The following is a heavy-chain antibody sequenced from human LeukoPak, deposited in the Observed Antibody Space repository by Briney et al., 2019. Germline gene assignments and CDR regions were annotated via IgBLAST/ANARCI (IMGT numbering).Heavy chain of an antibody. CDR3: AKAESQLWLKVY. J-gene: IGHJ4*02. Sequence: AGGSLRLSCAVSGFTFSSYGMSWVRQAPGKGLEWVSAISGSGGSTYYADSVKGRFTISRDNSKNTLYLQMNSLRAEDTAVYYCAKAESQLWLKVYWGQGTLVAVSS. V-gene: IGHV3-23*01. CDR1: GFTFSSYG. D-gene: IGHD5-18*01. CDR2: ISGSGGST.